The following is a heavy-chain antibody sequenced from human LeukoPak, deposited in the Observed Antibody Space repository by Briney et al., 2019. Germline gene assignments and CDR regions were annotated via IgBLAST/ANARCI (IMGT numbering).Heavy chain of an antibody. V-gene: IGHV4-61*02. CDR3: ARGLWIGKDYFDY. CDR1: GGSINSNSYY. CDR2: TYSGGNP. Sequence: PSETLSLTCTVSGGSINSNSYYWSWIRQPAGKGLEWLGRTYSGGNPNYNPSLKSRVTVSADTSKNQFSLNLSSVTAADTAVYYCARGLWIGKDYFDYWGQGTLVTVSS. D-gene: IGHD3-10*01. J-gene: IGHJ4*02.